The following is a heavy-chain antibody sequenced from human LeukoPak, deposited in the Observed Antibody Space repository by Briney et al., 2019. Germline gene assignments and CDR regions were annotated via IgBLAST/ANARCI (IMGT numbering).Heavy chain of an antibody. D-gene: IGHD6-13*01. J-gene: IGHJ4*02. CDR2: ISSSSSYI. CDR1: GFTFSSYS. CDR3: ASPYNSRWYELCY. Sequence: GGSLRLSCAASGFTFSSYSMNWVRQAPGKGLEWVSCISSSSSYIYYADSVKGRFTIARDNAKKSLYLQMNSLRAEDTAVYYCASPYNSRWYELCYWGQGTLVTVSS. V-gene: IGHV3-21*01.